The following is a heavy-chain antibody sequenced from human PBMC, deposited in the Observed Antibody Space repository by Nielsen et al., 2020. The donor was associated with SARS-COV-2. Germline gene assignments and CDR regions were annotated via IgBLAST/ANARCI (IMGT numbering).Heavy chain of an antibody. CDR3: ARRNRLASPGAHFDL. V-gene: IGHV4-34*01. CDR2: INHSGGT. D-gene: IGHD2-2*01. Sequence: SETLSLTCAVYSGSFSGHYWTWIRQPLGKGVEWIGEINHSGGTNYKPSLKSRVTILVDASKSQFSLKLSSVTAADTAVYYCARRNRLASPGAHFDLWGRGTLVTVSS. CDR1: SGSFSGHY. J-gene: IGHJ2*01.